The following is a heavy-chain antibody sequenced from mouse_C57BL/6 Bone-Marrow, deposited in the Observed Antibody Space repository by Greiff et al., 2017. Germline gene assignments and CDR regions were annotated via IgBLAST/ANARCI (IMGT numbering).Heavy chain of an antibody. J-gene: IGHJ1*03. Sequence: EVNVVESGGGLVKPGGSLKLSCAASGFTFSSYAMSWVRQTPEKRLAWVATISDGGSYTYYPDNVKGRFTIARDNAKNNLYLQMSHLKSDDTAMYYCAREDGYYPYWYFDVWGTGTTVTVSS. CDR2: ISDGGSYT. D-gene: IGHD2-3*01. V-gene: IGHV5-4*01. CDR1: GFTFSSYA. CDR3: AREDGYYPYWYFDV.